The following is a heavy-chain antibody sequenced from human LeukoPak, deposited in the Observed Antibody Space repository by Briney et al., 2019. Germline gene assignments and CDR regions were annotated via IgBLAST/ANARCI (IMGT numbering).Heavy chain of an antibody. Sequence: SGGSLRLSCAASGFTFDDYAMHWVRQAPGKGLEWVSLISGDGGSTYYADSVKGRFTISRDNSKNSLYLQMNSLRTEDTALYYCEKDIRGGYYYDSSGPPHYWGQGTLVTVSS. J-gene: IGHJ4*02. V-gene: IGHV3-43*02. CDR3: EKDIRGGYYYDSSGPPHY. CDR2: ISGDGGST. CDR1: GFTFDDYA. D-gene: IGHD3-22*01.